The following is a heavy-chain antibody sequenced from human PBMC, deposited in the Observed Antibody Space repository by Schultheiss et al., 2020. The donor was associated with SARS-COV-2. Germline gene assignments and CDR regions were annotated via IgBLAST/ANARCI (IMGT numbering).Heavy chain of an antibody. J-gene: IGHJ6*03. CDR2: ISNDGTYK. V-gene: IGHV3-30*04. Sequence: GGSLRLSCAASGFTFSPYAMHWVRQAPGRGLEWVALISNDGTYKSYADSVKGRFTISRDSSKNTMFLQMNSLRPEDTPVFYCARDGGFCSSASCQNRGYFYYMDVWGRGTTVTVS. CDR1: GFTFSPYA. CDR3: ARDGGFCSSASCQNRGYFYYMDV. D-gene: IGHD2-2*01.